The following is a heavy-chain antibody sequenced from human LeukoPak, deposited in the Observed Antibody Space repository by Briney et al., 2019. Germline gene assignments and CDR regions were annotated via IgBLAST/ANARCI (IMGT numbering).Heavy chain of an antibody. D-gene: IGHD2-2*01. CDR2: IIPILGIA. J-gene: IGHJ6*02. Sequence: SVKVSCKASGGTFSSYAISWVRQAPGQGLEWMGRIIPILGIANYAQKFQGRVTITADKSTSTAYMELSSLRSEDTAVYYCARGQDIVVVPAAMAAGYYYYYGMDVWGQGTTVTVSS. V-gene: IGHV1-69*04. CDR1: GGTFSSYA. CDR3: ARGQDIVVVPAAMAAGYYYYYGMDV.